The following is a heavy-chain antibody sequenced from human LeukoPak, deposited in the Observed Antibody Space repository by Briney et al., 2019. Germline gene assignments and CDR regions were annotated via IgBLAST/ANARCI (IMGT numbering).Heavy chain of an antibody. J-gene: IGHJ4*02. CDR1: GFTVSSNY. D-gene: IGHD6-19*01. CDR3: ARDSGGWYYFDY. Sequence: PGGSLRLSCAASGFTVSSNYMSWVRQAPGKGLEWVSVIYSGGSTYYADSVKGRFTISRDNSKNTLYLQMNSLRAEGTAVYYCARDSGGWYYFDYWGQGTLVTVSS. CDR2: IYSGGST. V-gene: IGHV3-66*01.